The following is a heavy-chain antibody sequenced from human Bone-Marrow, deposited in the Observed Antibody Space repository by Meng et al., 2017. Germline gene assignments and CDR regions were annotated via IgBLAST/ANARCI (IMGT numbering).Heavy chain of an antibody. J-gene: IGHJ4*02. CDR3: AKAPYGSGSYAYFDY. V-gene: IGHV3-9*03. Sequence: LSLTCAASGFTFDDYAMHWVRQAPGKGLEWVSGISWNSGSIGYADSVKGRFTISRDNAKNSLYLQMNSLRAEDMALYYCAKAPYGSGSYAYFDYWGQGTLVTVSS. CDR2: ISWNSGSI. CDR1: GFTFDDYA. D-gene: IGHD3-10*01.